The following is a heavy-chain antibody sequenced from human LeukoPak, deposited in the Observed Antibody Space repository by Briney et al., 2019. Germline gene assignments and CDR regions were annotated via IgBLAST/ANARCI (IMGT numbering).Heavy chain of an antibody. Sequence: GGSPRLSCAASGFTFSSYSMNWDRQAPGKGLEWVSSISSSSSYIYYADSVKGRFTISRDNAKNSLYLQMNSLRAEDTAVYYCARDLGYEVAGPIDYWGQGTLVTVSS. CDR1: GFTFSSYS. V-gene: IGHV3-21*01. D-gene: IGHD2-15*01. CDR3: ARDLGYEVAGPIDY. CDR2: ISSSSSYI. J-gene: IGHJ4*02.